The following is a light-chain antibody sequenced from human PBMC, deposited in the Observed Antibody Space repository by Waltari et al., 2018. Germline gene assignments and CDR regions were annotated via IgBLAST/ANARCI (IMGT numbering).Light chain of an antibody. V-gene: IGKV3-20*01. CDR1: QSVSRA. CDR3: QHYLKLPLK. J-gene: IGKJ1*01. Sequence: EIVLTQSPGTLSLSLGERATVSCRASQSVSRALAWYQQKPGQAPRLLIYGASTRATGIPDRFSASGSGTDFSLTIIRLEPDDLAVYYCQHYLKLPLKFGQGTTVEI. CDR2: GAS.